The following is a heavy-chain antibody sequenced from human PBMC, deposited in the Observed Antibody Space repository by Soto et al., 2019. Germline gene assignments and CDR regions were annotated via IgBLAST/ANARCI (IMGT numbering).Heavy chain of an antibody. J-gene: IGHJ4*02. CDR1: GFTFSDHY. Sequence: EVQLVESGGGLVQPGGSLRLSCVASGFTFSDHYMDWVRQAPGKGLEWVGRIRNKANSYTTEYGASVKGRFTISRDDSKNSLYLQMNSRKTEDTAVYYCARVSGALDYWGQGTLVTVSS. CDR2: IRNKANSYTT. V-gene: IGHV3-72*01. CDR3: ARVSGALDY.